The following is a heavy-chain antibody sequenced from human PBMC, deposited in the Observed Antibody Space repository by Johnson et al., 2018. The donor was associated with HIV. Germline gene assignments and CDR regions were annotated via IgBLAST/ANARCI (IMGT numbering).Heavy chain of an antibody. CDR3: ARDFSSSSNAFDI. CDR1: GFIFSSYA. Sequence: QVQLVESGGGVVQPGRSLRLSCGASGFIFSSYAMHWVRQAPGKGLEWVALISFDGSHKYYADSVTGRFTISRDNSKNTLYLQMNSLRADDTAVYYCARDFSSSSNAFDIWGQGTMVTVSS. CDR2: ISFDGSHK. D-gene: IGHD6-6*01. V-gene: IGHV3-30*04. J-gene: IGHJ3*02.